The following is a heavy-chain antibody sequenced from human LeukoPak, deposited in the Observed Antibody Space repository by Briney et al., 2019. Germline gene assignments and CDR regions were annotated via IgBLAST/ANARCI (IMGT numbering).Heavy chain of an antibody. D-gene: IGHD3-22*01. CDR2: ISGSGGST. Sequence: PGGSLRLSCAASRFTFSNYAMSWVRQAPGKRLEWVSTISGSGGSTYYADSVKGRFTISRDNSKNTLHLQMNSLRAEDTAVYYCAKSAYYDSSGFYRECYFDYWGQGTLVTVSS. V-gene: IGHV3-23*01. CDR3: AKSAYYDSSGFYRECYFDY. J-gene: IGHJ4*02. CDR1: RFTFSNYA.